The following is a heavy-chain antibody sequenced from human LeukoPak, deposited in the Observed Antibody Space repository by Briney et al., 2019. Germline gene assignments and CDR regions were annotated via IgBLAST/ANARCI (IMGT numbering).Heavy chain of an antibody. CDR2: ISYDGSNK. V-gene: IGHV3-30*03. CDR3: ARDPDPRI. J-gene: IGHJ3*02. Sequence: GGSLRLSCAASGFTFSSYGMHWVRQAPGKGLEWVAVISYDGSNKYYADSVKGRFTISRDNAKNSLYLQMNSLRAEDTAVYYCARDPDPRIWGQGTMVTVSS. CDR1: GFTFSSYG. D-gene: IGHD1-14*01.